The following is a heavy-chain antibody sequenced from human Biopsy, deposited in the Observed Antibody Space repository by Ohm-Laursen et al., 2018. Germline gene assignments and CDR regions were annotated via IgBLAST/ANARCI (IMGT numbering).Heavy chain of an antibody. V-gene: IGHV4-34*01. CDR1: GGSFSGYY. Sequence: SDTLSLTCGVYGGSFSGYYCSWIRQPPGKGLEWIGEINDSGRTNYNPSLRSRFTFSVDTSKNQFSLKLSSVTAADTAVYYRARGTNDYGSGRNRHWFDPWGQGTQVTVSS. D-gene: IGHD3-10*01. CDR3: ARGTNDYGSGRNRHWFDP. J-gene: IGHJ5*02. CDR2: INDSGRT.